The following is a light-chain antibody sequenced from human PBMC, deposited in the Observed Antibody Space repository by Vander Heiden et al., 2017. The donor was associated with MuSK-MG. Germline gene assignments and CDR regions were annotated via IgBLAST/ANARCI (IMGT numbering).Light chain of an antibody. Sequence: DIQMTQSPSSLSASVGDRVTITCRASQTINNFLNWYQQKPGQAPNVLIYAAYSLQSGVPSRFSGNKSGTDFTLTISGLQPEDIATYFCHRTDALPWTFGQGTKVEI. CDR3: HRTDALPWT. CDR2: AAY. V-gene: IGKV1-39*01. CDR1: QTINNF. J-gene: IGKJ1*01.